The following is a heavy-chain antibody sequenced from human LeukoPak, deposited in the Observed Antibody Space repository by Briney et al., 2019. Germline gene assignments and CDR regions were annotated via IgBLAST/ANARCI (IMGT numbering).Heavy chain of an antibody. CDR2: IKQDGSEK. V-gene: IGHV3-7*01. J-gene: IGHJ5*02. D-gene: IGHD3-10*01. CDR1: GFTFSSYW. CDR3: ARTYYYGSGSLAWFDP. Sequence: GGSLRLSCAASGFTFSSYWMSWVRQAPGKGLEWVANIKQDGSEKYYVDSVKGRFTISRDNAKNSLYLQMNSLRAEDTAVYYCARTYYYGSGSLAWFDPWGQGTLVTVSS.